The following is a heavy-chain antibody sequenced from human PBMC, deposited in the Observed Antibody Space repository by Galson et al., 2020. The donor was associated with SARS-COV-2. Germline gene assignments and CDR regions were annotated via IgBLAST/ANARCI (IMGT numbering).Heavy chain of an antibody. J-gene: IGHJ4*02. CDR1: GYTFSNLG. CDR2: IRADNGDT. CDR3: ARGPGRYFGAGSYYAFGY. D-gene: IGHD3-10*01. V-gene: IGHV1-18*01. Sequence: ASVKVSCKASGYTFSNLGITWVRQAPGQGLEWMGWIRADNGDTNYAQSLQGRVAMTTDTSTTTVYMELRSLRSDDTAVYYCARGPGRYFGAGSYYAFGYWGQGAMVTVSS.